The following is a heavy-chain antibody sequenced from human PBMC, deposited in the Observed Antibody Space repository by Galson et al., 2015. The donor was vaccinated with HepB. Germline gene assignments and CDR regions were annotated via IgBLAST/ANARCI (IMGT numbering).Heavy chain of an antibody. V-gene: IGHV5-51*01. D-gene: IGHD3-3*01. CDR1: GYSFTSYW. Sequence: QSGAEVKKPGESLKISCKGSGYSFTSYWIGWVRQMPGKGLEWMGIIYPGDSDTRYSPSFQGQVTISADKSISTAYLQWSSLKASDTAMYYCARQGFLEGVVTTIFGHYYYMDVWGKGTTVTVSS. CDR3: ARQGFLEGVVTTIFGHYYYMDV. J-gene: IGHJ6*03. CDR2: IYPGDSDT.